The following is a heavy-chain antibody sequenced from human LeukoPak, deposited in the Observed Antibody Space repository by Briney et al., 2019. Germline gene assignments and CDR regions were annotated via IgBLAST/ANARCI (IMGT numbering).Heavy chain of an antibody. CDR3: ARGTMVRGVSFDY. CDR1: GFTVSSNY. J-gene: IGHJ4*02. D-gene: IGHD3-10*01. V-gene: IGHV3-53*01. CDR2: IYSGGST. Sequence: PGGSLRLSCAASGFTVSSNYMSWVRQAPGMGLEWVSVIYSGGSTNYADSVKGRFTISRDNSKNTLYLQMNSLRAEDTAVYYCARGTMVRGVSFDYWGQGTLVTVSS.